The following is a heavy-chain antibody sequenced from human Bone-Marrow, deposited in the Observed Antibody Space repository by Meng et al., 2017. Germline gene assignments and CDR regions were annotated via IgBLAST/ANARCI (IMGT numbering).Heavy chain of an antibody. CDR1: GFTVSSYY. CDR3: ARDGGYSGYDEGGFDY. Sequence: GESPKIPFAAPGFTVSSYYMSWDRQAPGKGLEGVSVIYSGSSTYYADAVQGRFTITRDNSKNTLYLQMNSLSAEATAVYYCARDGGYSGYDEGGFDYWGQGTLVTVSS. D-gene: IGHD5-12*01. CDR2: IYSGSST. V-gene: IGHV3-53*05. J-gene: IGHJ4*02.